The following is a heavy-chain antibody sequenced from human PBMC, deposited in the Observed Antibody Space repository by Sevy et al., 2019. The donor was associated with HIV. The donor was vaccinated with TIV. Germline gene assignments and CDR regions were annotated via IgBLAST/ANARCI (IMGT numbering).Heavy chain of an antibody. CDR1: GFSLNIYW. J-gene: IGHJ4*02. CDR3: VRAIAADGSF. V-gene: IGHV3-7*01. CDR2: IKQDGSVK. Sequence: GGSLRLSCAASGFSLNIYWMSWVRQAPGKGLEWVANIKQDGSVKYYVDSVKGRFTISRDNARNLLYLQMNSLRAEDKALYYCVRAIAADGSFWGQGTLVTVSS. D-gene: IGHD6-13*01.